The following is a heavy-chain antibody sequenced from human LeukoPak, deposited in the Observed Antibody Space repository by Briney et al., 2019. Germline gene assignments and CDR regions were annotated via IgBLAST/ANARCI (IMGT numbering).Heavy chain of an antibody. CDR3: ARAVYCSSTSCSFDP. CDR1: GYTFTGYY. D-gene: IGHD2-2*01. Sequence: ASAKVSCKASGYTFTGYYMHWVRQAPGQGLEWMGWINPNSGGTNYAQKFQGRVTMTRDTSISTAYMELSRLRSDDTAVYYCARAVYCSSTSCSFDPWGQGTLVTVSS. CDR2: INPNSGGT. V-gene: IGHV1-2*02. J-gene: IGHJ5*02.